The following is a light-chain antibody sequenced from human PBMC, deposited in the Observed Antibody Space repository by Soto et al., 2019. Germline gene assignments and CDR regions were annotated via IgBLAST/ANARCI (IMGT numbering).Light chain of an antibody. CDR3: QQYNSYLYT. Sequence: IQLTQSPPPLSPSEEDRFPTPARASQRIGHGWAWNQQKPGKALKVLIYGAPSLESGVPSRFSGSGSGTEFTLTISSLQPDDFATYYCQQYNSYLYTFGQGTKLEIK. J-gene: IGKJ2*01. CDR2: GAP. CDR1: QRIGHG. V-gene: IGKV1-5*03.